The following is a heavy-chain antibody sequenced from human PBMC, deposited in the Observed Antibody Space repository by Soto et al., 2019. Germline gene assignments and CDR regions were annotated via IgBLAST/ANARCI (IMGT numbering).Heavy chain of an antibody. CDR2: MYHSGST. J-gene: IGHJ4*02. Sequence: SETLSLTCAVSGGSISSGGYSWSWIRQPPGMGLEWIGYMYHSGSTYYNPSLKSRVTISIDRSKNQFSLKLSSVTAADTAVYYCARVPDYWSQGILVTVSS. D-gene: IGHD2-2*01. CDR1: GGSISSGGYS. V-gene: IGHV4-30-2*01. CDR3: ARVPDY.